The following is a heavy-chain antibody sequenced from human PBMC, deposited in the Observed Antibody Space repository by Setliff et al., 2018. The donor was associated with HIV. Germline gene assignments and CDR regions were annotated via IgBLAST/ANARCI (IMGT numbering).Heavy chain of an antibody. CDR3: ARNGPLEGSYRYYYYYMDV. CDR1: GGSISSHY. Sequence: SETLSLTCTVSGGSISSHYWSWIRQPPGKGLEWIGYIYYSGSTNYNPFLKSRVTISVDTSKNQFSLKLSSVTAADTAVYYCARNGPLEGSYRYYYYYMDVWGKGTTVTVS. J-gene: IGHJ6*03. D-gene: IGHD3-10*01. V-gene: IGHV4-59*11. CDR2: IYYSGST.